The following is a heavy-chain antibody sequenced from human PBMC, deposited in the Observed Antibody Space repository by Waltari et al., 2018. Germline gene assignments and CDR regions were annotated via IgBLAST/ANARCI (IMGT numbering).Heavy chain of an antibody. Sequence: EVQLLESGGGLVQPGGSLRLSCAASGFIFGNYAMGWVRQGPGKGLEWVSSISGDASMKQYADSMKGRFSLSRDNSKNILYLEINSLRPEDTAVYYCAKEERERLVPFDYWGQGTLVTVSS. J-gene: IGHJ4*02. D-gene: IGHD6-6*01. V-gene: IGHV3-23*01. CDR2: ISGDASMK. CDR3: AKEERERLVPFDY. CDR1: GFIFGNYA.